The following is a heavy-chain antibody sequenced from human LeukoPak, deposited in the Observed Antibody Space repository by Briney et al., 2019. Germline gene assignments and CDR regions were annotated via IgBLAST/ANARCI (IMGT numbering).Heavy chain of an antibody. CDR1: GFTFSSYA. V-gene: IGHV3-23*01. CDR3: AKYHDSSGYYYSDYFDY. CDR2: ISGSGGST. D-gene: IGHD3-22*01. J-gene: IGHJ4*02. Sequence: GGSLRLSCAASGFTFSSYAMSWVRQAPGKGLEWVSAISGSGGSTYYADSVKGRFTISRDNSKNTLYLQMNSLRAEDTAVYYCAKYHDSSGYYYSDYFDYWGQGTLVAVSS.